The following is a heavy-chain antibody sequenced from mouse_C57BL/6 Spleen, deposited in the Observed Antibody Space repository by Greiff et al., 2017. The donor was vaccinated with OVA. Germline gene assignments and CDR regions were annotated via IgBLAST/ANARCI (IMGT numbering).Heavy chain of an antibody. J-gene: IGHJ3*01. Sequence: VKLQQPGAELVMPGASVKLSCKASGYTFTSYWVHWVKQRPGQGLEWIGEIDPSDIYTNYNQKFKGKSTLTVDKSSSTAYMQLSSLTSEDPAVYYCARSGGSGSSSWFAYWGQGTLVTVSA. V-gene: IGHV1-69*01. CDR3: ARSGGSGSSSWFAY. CDR1: GYTFTSYW. D-gene: IGHD1-1*01. CDR2: IDPSDIYT.